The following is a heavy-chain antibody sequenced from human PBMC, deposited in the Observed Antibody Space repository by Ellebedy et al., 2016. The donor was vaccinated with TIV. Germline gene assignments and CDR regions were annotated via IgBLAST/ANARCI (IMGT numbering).Heavy chain of an antibody. CDR1: GYTFTSYG. Sequence: AASVKVSCKASGYTFTSYGISWVRQAPGQGLEWMGWISAYNGNTNYAQKLQGRVTMTTDTSTSTAYMELRSLRSDDTAVYYCARVGGLVKGGWYFPFDYWGQGTLVTVSS. V-gene: IGHV1-18*01. CDR3: ARVGGLVKGGWYFPFDY. D-gene: IGHD6-19*01. J-gene: IGHJ4*02. CDR2: ISAYNGNT.